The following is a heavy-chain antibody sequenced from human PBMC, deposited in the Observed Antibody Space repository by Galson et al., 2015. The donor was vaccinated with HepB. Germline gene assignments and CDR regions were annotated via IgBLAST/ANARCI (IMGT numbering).Heavy chain of an antibody. CDR3: ARVDLELNYYYYYGMDV. Sequence: SETLSLTCTVSGGSISSYYWSWIRQPPGKGLEWIGYIYYSGSTNYNPSLKSRVTISVDTSKNQFSLKLSSVTAADTAVYYCARVDLELNYYYYYGMDVWGQGTTVTVSS. CDR2: IYYSGST. V-gene: IGHV4-59*01. D-gene: IGHD1-7*01. J-gene: IGHJ6*02. CDR1: GGSISSYY.